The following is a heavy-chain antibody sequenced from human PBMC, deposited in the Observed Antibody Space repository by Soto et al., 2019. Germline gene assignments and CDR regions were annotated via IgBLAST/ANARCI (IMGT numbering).Heavy chain of an antibody. CDR1: GFTFSSYS. V-gene: IGHV3-21*01. CDR2: ISSSSSYI. D-gene: IGHD3-3*01. CDR3: ARDNGVRFLPLAGMDV. Sequence: EVQLVESGGGLVKPGGSLRLSCAASGFTFSSYSMNWVRQAPGKGLEWVSSISSSSSYIYYADSVKGRFTISRDNAKNSLYLQMNSLRAEDTAVYYCARDNGVRFLPLAGMDVWGQGTTVTVSS. J-gene: IGHJ6*02.